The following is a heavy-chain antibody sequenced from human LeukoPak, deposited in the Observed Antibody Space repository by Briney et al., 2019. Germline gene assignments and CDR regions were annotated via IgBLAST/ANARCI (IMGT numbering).Heavy chain of an antibody. CDR1: GFTFSSYD. Sequence: GGSLRLSCAASGFTFSSYDIHWVRQAPGKGLEWVSGIGTAGEIYYPASFKGRITISRENAKNPFYLQMNSLRAGDTAVYYCARAAYSSTWYSRYFDLWGRGTLVTVSS. V-gene: IGHV3-13*01. CDR2: IGTAGEI. CDR3: ARAAYSSTWYSRYFDL. D-gene: IGHD6-13*01. J-gene: IGHJ2*01.